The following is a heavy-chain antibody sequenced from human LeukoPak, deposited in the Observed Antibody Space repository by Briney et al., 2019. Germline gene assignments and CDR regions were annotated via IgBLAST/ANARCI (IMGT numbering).Heavy chain of an antibody. Sequence: SETLSLTCTVSGGSISSSTYYWGWIRQPPGKGLEWIGTIYYSGSTYYNPSLQSRVTISVDTSKNQFSLKLSSVTAADTAVYYCARPLGYCSSTSCHDAFDIWGQGTMVTVSS. CDR2: IYYSGST. D-gene: IGHD2-2*01. V-gene: IGHV4-39*01. CDR3: ARPLGYCSSTSCHDAFDI. J-gene: IGHJ3*02. CDR1: GGSISSSTYY.